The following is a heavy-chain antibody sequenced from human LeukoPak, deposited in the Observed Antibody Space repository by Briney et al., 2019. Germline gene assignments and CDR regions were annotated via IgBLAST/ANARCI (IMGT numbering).Heavy chain of an antibody. J-gene: IGHJ4*02. CDR1: GYTFTGYY. CDR3: ARVIEERLLWLEYYFDY. D-gene: IGHD3-10*01. Sequence: ASVKVSCKASGYTFTGYYMHWVRQAPGQGLEWMGWINPNSGGTNYAQKFQGRVTMTRDTSISTAYMELSRLRSDDTAVYYCARVIEERLLWLEYYFDYWGQGTLVTVSS. V-gene: IGHV1-2*02. CDR2: INPNSGGT.